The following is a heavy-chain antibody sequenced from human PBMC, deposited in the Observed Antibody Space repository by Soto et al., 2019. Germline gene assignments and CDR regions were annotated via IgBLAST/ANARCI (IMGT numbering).Heavy chain of an antibody. D-gene: IGHD3-3*01. CDR1: GYTFTSYA. CDR3: ARAGLEWYGYMDV. J-gene: IGHJ6*03. CDR2: INGGNGNT. V-gene: IGHV1-3*01. Sequence: QVPLVQSGAEVKKPGASVKVSCKASGYTFTSYAMHWVRQAPGQRLEWMGWINGGNGNTKYSQKFQGRGTITRDTSASTAYMELSSLRSEDTAVYYCARAGLEWYGYMDVWGKGTTVTVSS.